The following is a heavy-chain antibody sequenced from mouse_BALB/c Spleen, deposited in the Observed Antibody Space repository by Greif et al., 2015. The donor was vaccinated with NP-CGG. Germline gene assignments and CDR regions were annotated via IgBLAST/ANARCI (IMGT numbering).Heavy chain of an antibody. CDR2: ISSGSSTI. J-gene: IGHJ4*01. D-gene: IGHD1-1*01. CDR1: GFTFSSFG. V-gene: IGHV5-17*02. Sequence: EVQLVESGGGLVQPGGSRKLSCAASGFTFSSFGMHWVRQAPEKGLEWVAYISSGSSTIYYADTVKGRFTISRDNPKNPLFLQMTSLRSEDTAMYYCARTTVVTYYAMDYWGQGTSVTVPS. CDR3: ARTTVVTYYAMDY.